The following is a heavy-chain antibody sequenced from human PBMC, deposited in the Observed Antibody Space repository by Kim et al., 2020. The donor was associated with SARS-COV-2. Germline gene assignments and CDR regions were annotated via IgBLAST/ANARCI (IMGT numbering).Heavy chain of an antibody. Sequence: GSLRLSCAASGFTFSSYAMHWVRQAPGKGLEWVAVISYDGSNKYYADSVKGRFTISRDNSKNTLYLQMNSLRAEDTAVYYCERVGSGSYWGHFDYWGQGTLVTVSS. CDR3: ERVGSGSYWGHFDY. J-gene: IGHJ4*02. CDR2: ISYDGSNK. V-gene: IGHV3-30*04. D-gene: IGHD3-10*01. CDR1: GFTFSSYA.